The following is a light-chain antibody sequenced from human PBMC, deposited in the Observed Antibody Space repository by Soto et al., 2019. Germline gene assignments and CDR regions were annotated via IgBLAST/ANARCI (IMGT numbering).Light chain of an antibody. J-gene: IGLJ2*01. Sequence: QSVLTQPPSVSAAPGQKVTILCSGDSSNIGSSFVSWYQQVPGTAPKLLIFDNDKRHSEISDRFSASKSGASASLDITGLQTGDEADYHCAAWDTSLSAVLFGGGTKLTVL. V-gene: IGLV1-51*01. CDR3: AAWDTSLSAVL. CDR1: SSNIGSSF. CDR2: DND.